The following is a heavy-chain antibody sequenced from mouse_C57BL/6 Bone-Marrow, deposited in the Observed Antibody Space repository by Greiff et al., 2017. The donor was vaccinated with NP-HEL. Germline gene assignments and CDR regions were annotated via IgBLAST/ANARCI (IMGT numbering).Heavy chain of an antibody. CDR2: IDPSDSYT. J-gene: IGHJ3*01. CDR3: ARERNYNCRTWFAY. Sequence: VQLQQSGAELVMPGASVKLSCKASGYTFTSYWMHWVKQRPGQGLEWIGEIDPSDSYTNYNQKFKGKSTLTVDKSSSTAYMQLSSLRSEESAVYYCARERNYNCRTWFAYGGQGTLVTVSA. D-gene: IGHD1-1*01. CDR1: GYTFTSYW. V-gene: IGHV1-69*01.